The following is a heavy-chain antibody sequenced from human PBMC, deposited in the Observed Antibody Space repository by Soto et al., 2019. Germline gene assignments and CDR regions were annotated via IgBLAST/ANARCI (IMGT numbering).Heavy chain of an antibody. Sequence: SETLSLTCAVYGGSFSGYYWSWIRQPPGKGLEWIGEINHSGSTNYNPSLKSRVTISVDTSKNQFSLKLSSVTAADTAVYYCARRVVVAATLFDYYYMDVWGKGTTVTVSS. CDR3: ARRVVVAATLFDYYYMDV. D-gene: IGHD2-15*01. J-gene: IGHJ6*03. V-gene: IGHV4-34*01. CDR1: GGSFSGYY. CDR2: INHSGST.